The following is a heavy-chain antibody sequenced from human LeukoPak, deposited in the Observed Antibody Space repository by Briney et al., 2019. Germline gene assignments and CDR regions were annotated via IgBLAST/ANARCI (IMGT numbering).Heavy chain of an antibody. Sequence: GGSLRLSCAASGFTVSSNYMRWVRQAPGKGLEWVSVIYSGGSTYYADSVKGRFTISRDNSKNTLYLQMHSLRAEDTAIYYCAKKAQLTSPGNYFDYWGQGTLVTVSA. CDR2: IYSGGST. V-gene: IGHV3-66*01. CDR1: GFTVSSNY. CDR3: AKKAQLTSPGNYFDY. J-gene: IGHJ4*02. D-gene: IGHD1-1*01.